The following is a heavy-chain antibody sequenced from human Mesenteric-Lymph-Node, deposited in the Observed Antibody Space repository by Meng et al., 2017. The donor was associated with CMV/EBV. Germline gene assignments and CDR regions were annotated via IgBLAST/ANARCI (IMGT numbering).Heavy chain of an antibody. D-gene: IGHD3-10*01. J-gene: IGHJ5*02. CDR3: ARDEGSGSYHRFDH. CDR2: ISYDGSNK. V-gene: IGHV3-30-3*01. CDR1: RFTFSIYA. Sequence: SRFTFSIYAMHWVRQAPGKGLGWVAVISYDGSNKYYANSVKGRFTISRDNSKNTLYLQMNSLRAEDTAVYYCARDEGSGSYHRFDHWGQGTLVTVSS.